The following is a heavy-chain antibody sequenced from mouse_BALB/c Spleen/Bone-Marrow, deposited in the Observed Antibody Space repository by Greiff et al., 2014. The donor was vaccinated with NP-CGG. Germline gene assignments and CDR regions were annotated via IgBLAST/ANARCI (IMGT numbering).Heavy chain of an antibody. J-gene: IGHJ1*01. CDR3: SRGDYGDWYFDV. CDR1: GYSFTGYY. D-gene: IGHD2-4*01. CDR2: ISCYNGAT. V-gene: IGHV1S34*01. Sequence: LVKTGASVKISCKASGYSFTGYYMHWVKQSHGKSLEWIGYISCYNGATSYNQKFKGKATFTVDTSSSTAYMQFNSLTSEGSAVYYGSRGDYGDWYFDVWGAGTTVTVSS.